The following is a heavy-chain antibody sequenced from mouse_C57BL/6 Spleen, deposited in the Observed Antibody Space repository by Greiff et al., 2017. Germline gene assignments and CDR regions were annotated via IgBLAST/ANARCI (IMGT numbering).Heavy chain of an antibody. CDR2: IDPSDSYT. CDR3: ARDGDTQGWYFEV. CDR1: GYTFTSYW. D-gene: IGHD5-1-1*01. Sequence: VQLQQPGAELVRPGTSVKLSCKASGYTFTSYWMHWVKQRPGQGLEWIGVIDPSDSYTNYNQKFKGKATLTVDTSSSTAYMQLSSLTSEDSAVYYCARDGDTQGWYFEVWGTGTTVTVSS. J-gene: IGHJ1*03. V-gene: IGHV1-59*01.